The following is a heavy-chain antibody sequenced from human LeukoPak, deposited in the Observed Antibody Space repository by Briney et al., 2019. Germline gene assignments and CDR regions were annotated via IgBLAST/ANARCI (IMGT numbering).Heavy chain of an antibody. CDR2: INPNSGGT. V-gene: IGHV1-2*02. J-gene: IGHJ4*02. D-gene: IGHD3-3*01. CDR3: ARGSIFGVVPFDY. CDR1: GYTFTSYG. Sequence: ASVKVSCKASGYTFTSYGISWVRQAPGQGLEWMGWINPNSGGTNYAQKFQGRVTMTRDTSISTAYMELSRLRSDDTAVYYCARGSIFGVVPFDYWGQGTLVTVSS.